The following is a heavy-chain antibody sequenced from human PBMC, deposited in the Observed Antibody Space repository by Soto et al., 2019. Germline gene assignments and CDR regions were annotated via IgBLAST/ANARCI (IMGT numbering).Heavy chain of an antibody. D-gene: IGHD3-9*01. J-gene: IGHJ4*02. CDR2: IYPGDSDT. V-gene: IGHV5-51*01. CDR3: ARHRGLRYFDWLSIDY. Sequence: PGESLKISCKASGYSFTSYWIGWVRQLPGKGLEWVGIIYPGDSDTRYSPSFQEQVTLSADKSISTAYLQWSSLKASDTAMYYCARHRGLRYFDWLSIDYWGQGTLVTVSS. CDR1: GYSFTSYW.